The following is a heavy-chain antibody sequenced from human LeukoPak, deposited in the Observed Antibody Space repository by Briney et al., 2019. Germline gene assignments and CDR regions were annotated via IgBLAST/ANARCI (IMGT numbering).Heavy chain of an antibody. V-gene: IGHV3-30*02. D-gene: IGHD3-3*01. CDR3: AKGSLAGFLEWPEYFQH. J-gene: IGHJ1*01. CDR1: GFTFSSYG. CDR2: IRYDGSNK. Sequence: GGSLRLSCAASGFTFSSYGMHWVRQAPGKGLEWVAFIRYDGSNKYYADSVKGRFTISRDNSKNTLYLQMNSLRAEDTAVYYCAKGSLAGFLEWPEYFQHWGQGTLVTVSS.